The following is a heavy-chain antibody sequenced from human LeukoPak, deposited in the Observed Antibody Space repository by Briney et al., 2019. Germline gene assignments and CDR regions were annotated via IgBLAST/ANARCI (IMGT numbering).Heavy chain of an antibody. J-gene: IGHJ4*02. Sequence: GGSLRLSCAASGFTLSSYAMSWVRQAPGKGLEWVSYISSSSTTIYYADSVKGRFTISRDNAKNSLYLQMNSLRAEDTAVYYCARDRHKYYYDGSGYPPYWGQGTLVTVSS. CDR3: ARDRHKYYYDGSGYPPY. CDR2: ISSSSTTI. V-gene: IGHV3-48*01. D-gene: IGHD3-22*01. CDR1: GFTLSSYA.